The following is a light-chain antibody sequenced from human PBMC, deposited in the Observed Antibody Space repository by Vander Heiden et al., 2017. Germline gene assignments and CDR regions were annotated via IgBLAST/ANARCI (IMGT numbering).Light chain of an antibody. CDR3: QQRTDLPLT. CDR2: DSS. J-gene: IGKJ1*01. CDR1: QSISRH. V-gene: IGKV3-11*01. Sequence: EILLTQSPPSLSLSPGDSATLSCRASQSISRHLAWYQQRPGQAPRLLIYDSSIRAKDIPARFTGSGSGTDFTLTISSLEAEDFAVYYCQQRTDLPLTFGQGTKVEVK.